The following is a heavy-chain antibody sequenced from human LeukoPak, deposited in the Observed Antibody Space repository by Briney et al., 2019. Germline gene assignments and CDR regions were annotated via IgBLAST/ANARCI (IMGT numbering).Heavy chain of an antibody. CDR3: AELGITMIGGV. CDR2: ISSSGSTI. CDR1: GFTFSSYE. J-gene: IGHJ6*04. V-gene: IGHV3-48*03. D-gene: IGHD3-10*02. Sequence: GGSLRLSCAASGFTFSSYEMNWVRQAPGKGLEWVSYISSSGSTIYYADSVKGRFTISRDNAKHSLYLQMNSLRAEDTAVYYCAELGITMIGGVWGKGTTVTISS.